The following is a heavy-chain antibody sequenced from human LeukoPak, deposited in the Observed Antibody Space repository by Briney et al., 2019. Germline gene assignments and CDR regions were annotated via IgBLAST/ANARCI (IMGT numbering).Heavy chain of an antibody. V-gene: IGHV4-34*01. Sequence: SETLSLTCAVYGGSFSGYYWSWIRQPPGKGLEWIGEINHSGSTNYNPSLKSRVTISVDTSKNQFSLKLSSVTAADTAVYYCARAGVWFGESFDYWGQGTLVTVSS. CDR2: INHSGST. J-gene: IGHJ4*02. D-gene: IGHD3-10*01. CDR1: GGSFSGYY. CDR3: ARAGVWFGESFDY.